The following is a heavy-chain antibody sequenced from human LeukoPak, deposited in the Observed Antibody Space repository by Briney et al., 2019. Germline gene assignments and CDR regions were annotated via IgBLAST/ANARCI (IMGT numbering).Heavy chain of an antibody. V-gene: IGHV1-2*02. CDR2: INPNSGGT. D-gene: IGHD3-22*01. CDR3: ARAPLYYYDSSGRYFDY. CDR1: GYTFSGYY. J-gene: IGHJ4*02. Sequence: GASVKVSCKASGYTFSGYYMHWVRQAPGQGLEWMGWINPNSGGTNYAQKFQGRVTMTRDTSISTAYMELSRLRSDDTAVYYCARAPLYYYDSSGRYFDYWGQGTLVTVSS.